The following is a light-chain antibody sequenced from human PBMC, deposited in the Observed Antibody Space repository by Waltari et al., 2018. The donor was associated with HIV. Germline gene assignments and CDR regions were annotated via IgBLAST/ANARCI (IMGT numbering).Light chain of an antibody. CDR2: AAS. Sequence: IQMTQSPSSLSAFVGDKVIISCRASQAITTSLAWYQVKPGGPPRLLSFAASGLHGGVPPRFSGSGSGTVFALTISNLQPEDSATYYCQQASSFPLSFGGGTKVEI. V-gene: IGKV1-12*01. CDR3: QQASSFPLS. CDR1: QAITTS. J-gene: IGKJ4*01.